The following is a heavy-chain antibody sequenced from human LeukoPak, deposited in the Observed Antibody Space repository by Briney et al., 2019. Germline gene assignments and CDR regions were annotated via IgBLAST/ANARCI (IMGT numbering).Heavy chain of an antibody. V-gene: IGHV1-2*02. J-gene: IGHJ4*02. CDR3: ARFDSSSWYGGGY. Sequence: ASVKVSCKASGYTFTGYYVHWVRQAPGQGLEWMGWINPNSGGTNYAQKFQGRVTMTRDTSISTAYMELSRLRSDDTAVYYCARFDSSSWYGGGYWGQGTLVTVSS. CDR2: INPNSGGT. D-gene: IGHD6-13*01. CDR1: GYTFTGYY.